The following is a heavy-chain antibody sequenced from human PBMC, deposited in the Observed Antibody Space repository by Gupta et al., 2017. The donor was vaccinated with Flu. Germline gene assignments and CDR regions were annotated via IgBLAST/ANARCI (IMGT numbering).Heavy chain of an antibody. CDR1: GFTCTSYP. CDR3: AKRRGYYFDSSGYSFDY. J-gene: IGHJ4*02. CDR2: ISGTGGTT. D-gene: IGHD3-22*01. V-gene: IGHV3-23*01. Sequence: VQLLESGGGLVQPGGSLRLTCAASGFTCTSYPMTWVRRAPGKGLEWVSGISGTGGTTYYTDSVKGRFTISRDNSQRTLFLQMNSLRAEDTAVYYCAKRRGYYFDSSGYSFDYWGQGTQVTVSS.